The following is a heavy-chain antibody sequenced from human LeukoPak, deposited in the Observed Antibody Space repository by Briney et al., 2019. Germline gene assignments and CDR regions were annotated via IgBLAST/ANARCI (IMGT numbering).Heavy chain of an antibody. CDR1: GYTFTSYY. D-gene: IGHD4-17*01. J-gene: IGHJ6*02. CDR3: ARGEGYGDYELKFVGVYGMDV. Sequence: ASVKVSCKASGYTFTSYYMHWVRQAPGQGLEWMGIINPSGGSTSYAQKFQGRVTMTRDTSISTAYMELSRLRSDDTAVYYCARGEGYGDYELKFVGVYGMDVWGQGTTVTVSS. CDR2: INPSGGST. V-gene: IGHV1-46*01.